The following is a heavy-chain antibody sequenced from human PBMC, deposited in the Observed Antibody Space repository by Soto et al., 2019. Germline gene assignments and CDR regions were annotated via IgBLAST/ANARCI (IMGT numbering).Heavy chain of an antibody. CDR1: GGSISSSSYY. CDR3: ARRGSGWYAVVDY. D-gene: IGHD6-19*01. V-gene: IGHV4-39*01. J-gene: IGHJ4*02. CDR2: IYYSGST. Sequence: SETLSLTCTVSGGSISSSSYYWGWIRQPPGKGLEWSGSIYYSGSTYYNPSLKSRVTISVDTSKNQFSLKLSSVTAADTAVYYCARRGSGWYAVVDYWGQGTLVTVSS.